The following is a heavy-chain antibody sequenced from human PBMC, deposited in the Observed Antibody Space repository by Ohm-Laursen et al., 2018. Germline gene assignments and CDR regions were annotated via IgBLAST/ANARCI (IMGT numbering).Heavy chain of an antibody. D-gene: IGHD6-19*01. CDR3: ARGISIAVAGRPFDY. J-gene: IGHJ4*02. Sequence: SLRLSCAASGFTLSSYGMHWVRQAPGKGLEWVAFISYDGSNKYYADSVKGRFTISRDNSKNTLYLQMGSLRAEDMAVYYCARGISIAVAGRPFDYWGQGTLVTVSS. V-gene: IGHV3-30*03. CDR1: GFTLSSYG. CDR2: ISYDGSNK.